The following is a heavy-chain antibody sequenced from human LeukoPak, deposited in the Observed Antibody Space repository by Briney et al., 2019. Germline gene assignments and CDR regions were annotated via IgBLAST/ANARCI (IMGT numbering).Heavy chain of an antibody. D-gene: IGHD2-2*01. CDR3: ARRQGCSSSSCPPDY. Sequence: GDSLKISCRGSGYSCTTYWIGWVRQMPGKGLEWMGIIYPGDSDTRYTPSFQGQVTMSADKSINTAYLQWSSLRASDTAMYYCARRQGCSSSSCPPDYWGQGTLVTVSP. CDR2: IYPGDSDT. J-gene: IGHJ4*02. CDR1: GYSCTTYW. V-gene: IGHV5-51*01.